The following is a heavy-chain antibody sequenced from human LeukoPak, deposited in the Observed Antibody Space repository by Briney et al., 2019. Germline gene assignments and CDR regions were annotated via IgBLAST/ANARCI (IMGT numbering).Heavy chain of an antibody. D-gene: IGHD5-12*01. CDR2: IYYSGST. J-gene: IGHJ6*02. Sequence: PSQTLSLTCTVSGYSINTDYYWGWIRQPPGKGLEWIGYIYYSGSTNYNPSLKSRVTISVDTSKNQISLQLTSVTAADTAVYYCARMIVATIRIGVYFYHGMDVWGQGTTVTVSS. CDR3: ARMIVATIRIGVYFYHGMDV. V-gene: IGHV4-38-2*02. CDR1: GYSINTDYY.